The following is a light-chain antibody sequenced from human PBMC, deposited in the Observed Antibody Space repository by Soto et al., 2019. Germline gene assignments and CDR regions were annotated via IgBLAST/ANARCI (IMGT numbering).Light chain of an antibody. V-gene: IGLV2-14*01. CDR3: SSFKTNSTYV. Sequence: QSVLTQPASVSGSPGQSIAISCTGTSSDVGLYNYVSWYQQHPDKVPKLIIYDVTNRPSGVSDRFSGSKSGNTASLTISGLQADDEADYYCSSFKTNSTYVFGTGTKVTV. CDR2: DVT. CDR1: SSDVGLYNY. J-gene: IGLJ1*01.